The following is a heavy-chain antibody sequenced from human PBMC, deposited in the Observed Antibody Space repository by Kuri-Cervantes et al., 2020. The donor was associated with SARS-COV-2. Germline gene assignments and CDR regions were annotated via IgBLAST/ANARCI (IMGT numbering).Heavy chain of an antibody. CDR3: VKDYYGSGINWIFDS. Sequence: GGSLRLSCAPSGFTFSIYAMNWVRQGPRKGLEWVSGISGSGATTYYADPVKGRFTISRDNSKNTLYLQMDSLRADDTAVYYCVKDYYGSGINWIFDSWGQGALVTVSS. D-gene: IGHD3-10*01. CDR1: GFTFSIYA. V-gene: IGHV3-23*01. CDR2: ISGSGATT. J-gene: IGHJ4*02.